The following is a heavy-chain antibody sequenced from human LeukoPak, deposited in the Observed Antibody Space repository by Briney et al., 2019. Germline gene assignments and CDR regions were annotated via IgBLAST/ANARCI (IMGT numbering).Heavy chain of an antibody. CDR2: MNPNSGNT. Sequence: GASVKVSCKASGYTFTSYGISWVRQAPGQGLEWMGWMNPNSGNTGYAQKFQGRVTMTRNTSISTAYMELSSLRSEDTAVYYCARGPEGWLEDYWGQGTLVTVSS. CDR3: ARGPEGWLEDY. D-gene: IGHD3-9*01. CDR1: GYTFTSYG. J-gene: IGHJ4*02. V-gene: IGHV1-8*02.